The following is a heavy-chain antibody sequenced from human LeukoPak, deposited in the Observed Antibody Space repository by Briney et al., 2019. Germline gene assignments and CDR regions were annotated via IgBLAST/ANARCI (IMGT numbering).Heavy chain of an antibody. CDR1: GYSLSIGYY. D-gene: IGHD6-13*01. V-gene: IGHV4-38-2*02. CDR3: ARGYGSSWYYNWFDA. Sequence: SETLSLTCTVSGYSLSIGYYWAWLRQSPGKGLGWIENVYHDGRTYYNPSLKSRVTISVDTSTNQFSLKLSSVTATDTALYYCARGYGSSWYYNWFDAWGQGTLVTVSS. J-gene: IGHJ5*02. CDR2: VYHDGRT.